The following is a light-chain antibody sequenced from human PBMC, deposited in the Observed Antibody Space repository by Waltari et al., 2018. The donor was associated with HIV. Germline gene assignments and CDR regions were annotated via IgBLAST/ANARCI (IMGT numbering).Light chain of an antibody. Sequence: QSVLTQSPSASGTPGQRVTISCSGSSSNIGSSYVYWYQKVPGTAPKLLIYRNYQRPSGVPDRFSGSKPGTTASLAISGLRSEDEADYYCAVWDDGLSGVVFGGGTKLTVL. CDR3: AVWDDGLSGVV. J-gene: IGLJ2*01. V-gene: IGLV1-47*01. CDR2: RNY. CDR1: SSNIGSSY.